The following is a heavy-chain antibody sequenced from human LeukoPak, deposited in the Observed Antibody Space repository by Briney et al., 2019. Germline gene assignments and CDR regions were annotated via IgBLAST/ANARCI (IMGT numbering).Heavy chain of an antibody. D-gene: IGHD3-10*01. CDR3: ARVPNYGSGSGFDP. J-gene: IGHJ5*02. Sequence: GGSLRLSCAASGFTVNSNYMSWVRQAPGKGLEWLSVLYSGGSTYYADSVKGRFTISRDNSRNTLYLQMNSLRAEDTAVYYCARVPNYGSGSGFDPWGRGTLVTVSS. CDR2: LYSGGST. CDR1: GFTVNSNY. V-gene: IGHV3-53*01.